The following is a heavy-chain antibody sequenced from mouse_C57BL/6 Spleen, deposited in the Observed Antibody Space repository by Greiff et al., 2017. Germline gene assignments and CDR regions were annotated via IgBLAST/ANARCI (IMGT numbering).Heavy chain of an antibody. CDR3: ARATVVDYAMDY. D-gene: IGHD1-1*01. CDR2: INPNNGGT. CDR1: GYTFTDYN. V-gene: IGHV1-22*01. J-gene: IGHJ4*01. Sequence: VQLKQSGPELVKPGASVKMSCKASGYTFTDYNMHWVKQSHGKSLEWIGYINPNNGGTSYNQKFKGKATLTVNKSSSTAYMELRSLTSEDSAVYYCARATVVDYAMDYWGQGTSVTVSS.